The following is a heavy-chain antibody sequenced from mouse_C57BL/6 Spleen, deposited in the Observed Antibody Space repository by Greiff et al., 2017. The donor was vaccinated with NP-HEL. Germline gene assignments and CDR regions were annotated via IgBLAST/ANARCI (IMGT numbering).Heavy chain of an antibody. V-gene: IGHV5-6*01. J-gene: IGHJ3*01. CDR3: ANTMPKKDGWFAY. D-gene: IGHD1-1*02. Sequence: EVMLVESGGDLVKPGGSLKLSCAASGFTFSSYGMSWVRQTPDKRLEWVATISSGGSYTYYPDSVKGRFTISRDNAKNTLYLQMSSLKSEDTAMYYCANTMPKKDGWFAYWGQGTLVTVSA. CDR2: ISSGGSYT. CDR1: GFTFSSYG.